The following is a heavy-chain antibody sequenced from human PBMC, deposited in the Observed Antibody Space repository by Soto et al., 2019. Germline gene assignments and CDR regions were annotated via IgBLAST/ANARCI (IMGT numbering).Heavy chain of an antibody. D-gene: IGHD3-10*01. CDR1: EFAFSSFR. CDR3: ARLVAGSSANYLFDY. CDR2: ISSSGSYM. J-gene: IGHJ4*02. V-gene: IGHV3-21*01. Sequence: PAGCLRLSCVDAEFAFSSFRMNWIRQAPGKGLEWVSSISSSGSYMYYADSVKGRFTISRDNAKNSLYLQMNSLRAEDTAVYYCARLVAGSSANYLFDYGGQGTLVTVSS.